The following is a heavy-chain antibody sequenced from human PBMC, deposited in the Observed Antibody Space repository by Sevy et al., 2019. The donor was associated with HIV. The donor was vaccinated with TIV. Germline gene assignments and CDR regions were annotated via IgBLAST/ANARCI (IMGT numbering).Heavy chain of an antibody. J-gene: IGHJ4*02. V-gene: IGHV1-24*01. CDR3: ATAREYYYESSGYFDY. Sequence: ASVKVSCKVSGYTLNELSMHWVRQAPGKGLEWMGRFDPEDGETIYAQKFQGRVTMTKDTSTDTAYMELSSLRSEDTAVYYCATAREYYYESSGYFDYWGQGTLVTVSS. D-gene: IGHD3-22*01. CDR1: GYTLNELS. CDR2: FDPEDGET.